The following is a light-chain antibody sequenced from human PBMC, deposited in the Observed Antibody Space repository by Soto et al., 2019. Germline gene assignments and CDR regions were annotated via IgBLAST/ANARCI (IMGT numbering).Light chain of an antibody. CDR1: SSDVGDYNY. V-gene: IGLV2-14*01. CDR3: SSYTSSSTLA. Sequence: QSALTQPASVSGSPGQSITISCIGTSSDVGDYNYISWYQQHPGKAPKLMIYDVTYRPSGVSNRFSGSKSGNTASLTISGLQAEDEAEYYCSSYTSSSTLAFGGGTKLTVL. CDR2: DVT. J-gene: IGLJ2*01.